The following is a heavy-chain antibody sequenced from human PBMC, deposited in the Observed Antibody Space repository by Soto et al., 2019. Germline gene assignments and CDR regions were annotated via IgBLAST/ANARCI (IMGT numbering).Heavy chain of an antibody. CDR2: ISYDGSNK. J-gene: IGHJ6*02. CDR1: GFTFSSYG. CDR3: AKDPFGVVIGAYYGMDV. D-gene: IGHD3-3*01. Sequence: GSLRLSCAASGFTFSSYGMHWVRQAPGKGLEWVAVISYDGSNKYYADSVKGRFTISRDNSKNTLYLQMNSLRAEDTAVYYCAKDPFGVVIGAYYGMDVWGQGTTVTVSS. V-gene: IGHV3-30*18.